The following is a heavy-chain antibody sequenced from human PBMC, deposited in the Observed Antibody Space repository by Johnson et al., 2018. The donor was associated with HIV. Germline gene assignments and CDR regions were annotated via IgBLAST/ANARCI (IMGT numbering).Heavy chain of an antibody. CDR2: ISYDGSNK. J-gene: IGHJ3*02. D-gene: IGHD1-1*01. CDR1: GFTFRSYA. CDR3: AREGTLGAFDI. Sequence: QVQLVESGGGVMQPGKSLRLSCEASGFTFRSYAMHWVRQAPGKGLEWVAVISYDGSNKYYADSVKGRFTISRDNSKNTLYLQMNSLRAEDTAVYYCAREGTLGAFDIWGQGTMVTVSS. V-gene: IGHV3-30-3*01.